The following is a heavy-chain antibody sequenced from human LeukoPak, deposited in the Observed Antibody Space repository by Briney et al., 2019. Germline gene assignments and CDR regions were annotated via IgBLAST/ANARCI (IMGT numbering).Heavy chain of an antibody. J-gene: IGHJ5*02. CDR2: FDPEDGET. CDR1: GYTLTELS. CDR3: ATVRDIVLMVYAPFDP. V-gene: IGHV1-24*01. Sequence: ASVKVSCKVSGYTLTELSIHWVRQAPGKGLEWMGGFDPEDGETIYAQKFQGRVTMTEDTSTDTAYMELSSLRSEDTAVYYCATVRDIVLMVYAPFDPWGQGTLVTVSS. D-gene: IGHD2-8*01.